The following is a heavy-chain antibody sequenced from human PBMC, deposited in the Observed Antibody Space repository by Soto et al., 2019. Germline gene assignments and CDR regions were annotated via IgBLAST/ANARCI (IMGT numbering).Heavy chain of an antibody. CDR3: ARHYDFWNGYHPGLYYYYGMDV. D-gene: IGHD3-3*01. Sequence: SETLSLTCTVSGGSISSSSYYWGWIRQPPGKGLEWIGSIYYSGSTYYNPSLKSRVTISVDTSKNQFSLKLSSVTAADTAVYYCARHYDFWNGYHPGLYYYYGMDVWGQGTTVTVSS. CDR2: IYYSGST. CDR1: GGSISSSSYY. V-gene: IGHV4-39*01. J-gene: IGHJ6*02.